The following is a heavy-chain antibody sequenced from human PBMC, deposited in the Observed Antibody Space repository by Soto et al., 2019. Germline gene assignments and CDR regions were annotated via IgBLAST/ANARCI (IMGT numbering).Heavy chain of an antibody. CDR3: ARGVYGSRNYYTGPSAFDI. D-gene: IGHD3-10*01. J-gene: IGHJ3*02. Sequence: QVQLEQSGAEVKKPGSSVKVSCKASGGTLSDHGVAWLRQAPGQGLEWMGGTIPVFNTAKYAQKFQGRDTVTADKIPNKAYMELRSLRSEDTAFYFCARGVYGSRNYYTGPSAFDIWGQGTMVIVSS. CDR1: GGTLSDHG. CDR2: TIPVFNTA. V-gene: IGHV1-69*06.